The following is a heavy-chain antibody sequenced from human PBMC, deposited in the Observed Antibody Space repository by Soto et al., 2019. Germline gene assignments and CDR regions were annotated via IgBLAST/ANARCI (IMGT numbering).Heavy chain of an antibody. CDR1: GGSFSGYY. Sequence: QVQLQQWGAGLLKPSETLSLTCAVYGGSFSGYYWSWIRQPPGKGPEWIGEINHSGSTNYNPSLKSRVTISVDTSKNQFSLKLSSVTAADTAVYYCARGLTTVTTVRYFDYWGQGTLVTVSS. CDR3: ARGLTTVTTVRYFDY. V-gene: IGHV4-34*01. J-gene: IGHJ4*02. D-gene: IGHD4-17*01. CDR2: INHSGST.